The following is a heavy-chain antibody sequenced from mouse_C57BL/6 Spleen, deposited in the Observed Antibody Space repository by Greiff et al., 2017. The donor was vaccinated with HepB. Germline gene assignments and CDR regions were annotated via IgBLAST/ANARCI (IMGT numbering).Heavy chain of an antibody. J-gene: IGHJ3*01. CDR2: IDPSDSYT. CDR1: GYTFTSYW. V-gene: IGHV1-50*01. CDR3: ARSGDGTHFAY. D-gene: IGHD2-1*01. Sequence: QVQLQQPGAELVKPGASVKLSCKASGYTFTSYWMQWVKQRPGQGLEWIGEIDPSDSYTNYNQKFKGKATLTVDTSSSTAYMQLSSLTSEDSAFYYCARSGDGTHFAYWGQGTLVTVSA.